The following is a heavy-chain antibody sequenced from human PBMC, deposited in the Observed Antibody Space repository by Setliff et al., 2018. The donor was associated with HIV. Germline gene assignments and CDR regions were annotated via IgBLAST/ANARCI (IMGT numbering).Heavy chain of an antibody. CDR3: ASGSPFDGFDM. CDR1: GGSMSTHY. Sequence: SETLSLTCTVSGGSMSTHYWSWIRQTPGKGLEWIGHIYTTGSTHYNPSLRSRVTISIDSSKSHFSLRLKSVTAADTALYYCASGSPFDGFDMWGQGTMVTVSS. D-gene: IGHD1-26*01. CDR2: IYTTGST. J-gene: IGHJ3*02. V-gene: IGHV4-59*11.